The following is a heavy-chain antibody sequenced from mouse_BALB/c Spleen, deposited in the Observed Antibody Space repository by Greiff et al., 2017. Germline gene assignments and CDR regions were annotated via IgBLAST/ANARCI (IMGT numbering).Heavy chain of an antibody. D-gene: IGHD1-1*01. CDR1: GFTFSSYA. CDR3: AREYYGSSYVRDWYFDV. J-gene: IGHJ1*01. V-gene: IGHV5-6-5*01. Sequence: EVHLVESGGGLVKPGGSLKLSCAASGFTFSSYAMSWVRQTPEKRLEWVASISSGGSTYYPDSVKGRFTISRDNARNILYLQMSSLRSEDTAMYYCAREYYGSSYVRDWYFDVWGAGTTVTVSS. CDR2: ISSGGST.